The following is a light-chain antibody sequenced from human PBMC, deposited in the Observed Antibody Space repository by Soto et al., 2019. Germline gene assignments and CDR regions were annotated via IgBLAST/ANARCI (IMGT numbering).Light chain of an antibody. J-gene: IGLJ2*01. Sequence: SSELTQPPSVSVAPGQTARLTCGGNYIGSRSVHWYYQKPGQAPVLVVHDDSDRPSGIPERFSGSKSENTASLTISRVEAGDEADFYCQVWDRNSDVVFGGGTKLTVL. CDR1: YIGSRS. CDR2: DDS. V-gene: IGLV3-21*02. CDR3: QVWDRNSDVV.